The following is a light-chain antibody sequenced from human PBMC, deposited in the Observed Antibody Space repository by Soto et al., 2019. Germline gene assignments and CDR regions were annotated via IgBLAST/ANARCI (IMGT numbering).Light chain of an antibody. CDR3: QQYGSSLPWT. V-gene: IGKV3-20*01. CDR2: GAS. Sequence: EIVLTQSPGTLSLSPGARAPLSCRASQSVSSSYLAWYQQKPGQAPRLLIYGASSRATGIPDRFSGSGSGTDFTLTISRLEPEDFAVYYCQQYGSSLPWTFGQGTKVDIK. CDR1: QSVSSSY. J-gene: IGKJ1*01.